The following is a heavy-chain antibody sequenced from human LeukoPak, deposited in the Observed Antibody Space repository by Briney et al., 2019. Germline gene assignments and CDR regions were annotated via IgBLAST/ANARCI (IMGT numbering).Heavy chain of an antibody. Sequence: KTSETLSLTCTVSGGSISSSSYYWGWIRQPPGKGLEWIGRIYTSGSTNYNPSLKSRVTMSVDTSKNQFSLKLSSVTAADTAVYYCARRGWFGELADWGQGTLVTVSS. CDR2: IYTSGST. J-gene: IGHJ4*02. V-gene: IGHV4-39*07. D-gene: IGHD3-10*01. CDR1: GGSISSSSYY. CDR3: ARRGWFGELAD.